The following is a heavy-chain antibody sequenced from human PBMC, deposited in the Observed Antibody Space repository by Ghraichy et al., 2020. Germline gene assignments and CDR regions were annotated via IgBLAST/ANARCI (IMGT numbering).Heavy chain of an antibody. CDR2: ISSSGSTI. CDR1: GFTFSDYY. D-gene: IGHD5-24*01. CDR3: ARDRVWLQYRFDY. V-gene: IGHV3-11*01. J-gene: IGHJ4*02. Sequence: GGSRRLSCAASGFTFSDYYMSWIRQAPGKGLEWVSYISSSGSTIYYADSVKGRFTISRDNAKNSLYLQMNSLRAEDTAVYYCARDRVWLQYRFDYWGQGTLVTVSS.